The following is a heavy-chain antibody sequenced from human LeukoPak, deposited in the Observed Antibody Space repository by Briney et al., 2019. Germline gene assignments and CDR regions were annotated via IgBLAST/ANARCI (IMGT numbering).Heavy chain of an antibody. J-gene: IGHJ6*02. CDR1: GFTFDDYT. V-gene: IGHV3-43*01. Sequence: GGSLRLSCAASGFTFDDYTMHRVRQAPGKGLEWVSLISWDGGSTYYADSVKGRFTISRDNSKNSLYLQMNSLRTEDTALYYCAKDYSGSYYHYYGMDVWGQGTTVTVSS. D-gene: IGHD1-26*01. CDR2: ISWDGGST. CDR3: AKDYSGSYYHYYGMDV.